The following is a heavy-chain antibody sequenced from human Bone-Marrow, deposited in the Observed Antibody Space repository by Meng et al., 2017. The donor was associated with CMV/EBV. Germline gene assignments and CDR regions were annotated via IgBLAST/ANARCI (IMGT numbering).Heavy chain of an antibody. Sequence: GESLKISCTASGFTFGDYALTWVRQAPGKGLEWVSAISGSGGSTYYADSVKGRFTISRDNSKNTLYLQMDSLRAEDTAVYYCARARPRVAAANLDHWGQRTLVTVSS. J-gene: IGHJ4*02. CDR2: ISGSGGST. CDR1: GFTFGDYA. V-gene: IGHV3-23*01. D-gene: IGHD6-13*01. CDR3: ARARPRVAAANLDH.